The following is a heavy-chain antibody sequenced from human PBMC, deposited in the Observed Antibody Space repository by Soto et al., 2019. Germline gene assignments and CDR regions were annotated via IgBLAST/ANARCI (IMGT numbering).Heavy chain of an antibody. V-gene: IGHV4-39*01. D-gene: IGHD6-13*01. Sequence: SETLSLTCTVSGGSISSSSYYWGWIRQPPGKGLEWIGSIYYSGSTYYNPSLKSRVTISVDTSKNQFSLKLSSVTAADTAVYYCARQRRGGQQLVTQDYWGQGTLVTVSS. J-gene: IGHJ4*02. CDR2: IYYSGST. CDR1: GGSISSSSYY. CDR3: ARQRRGGQQLVTQDY.